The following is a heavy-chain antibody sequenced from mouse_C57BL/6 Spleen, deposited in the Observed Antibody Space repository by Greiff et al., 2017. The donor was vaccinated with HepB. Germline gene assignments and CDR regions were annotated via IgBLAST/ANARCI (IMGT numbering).Heavy chain of an antibody. V-gene: IGHV1-42*01. D-gene: IGHD2-5*01. J-gene: IGHJ2*01. Sequence: EVQLQQSGPELVKPGASVKISCKASGYSFTGYYMNWVKQSPEKSLEWIGEINPSTGGTTYNQKFKAKATLTVDKSSSTAYMQLKSLTSEDSAVYYCACYSNYVGYYFDYWGQGTTLTVSS. CDR3: ACYSNYVGYYFDY. CDR2: INPSTGGT. CDR1: GYSFTGYY.